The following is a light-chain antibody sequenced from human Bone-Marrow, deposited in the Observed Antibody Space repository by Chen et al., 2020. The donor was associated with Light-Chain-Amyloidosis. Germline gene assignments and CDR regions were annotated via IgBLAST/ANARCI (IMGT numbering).Light chain of an antibody. J-gene: IGLJ3*02. V-gene: IGLV3-21*02. CDR3: QVWDRSSDRPV. Sequence: SYVLTQPSSVSVAPGQTATIACGGNNIGSTSVHWYQQTPGQAPLLVGYDDSDRPSGIPARLSGSNSGNSATLTLSRVEAGDEADYYCQVWDRSSDRPVFGGGTKLTVL. CDR2: DDS. CDR1: NIGSTS.